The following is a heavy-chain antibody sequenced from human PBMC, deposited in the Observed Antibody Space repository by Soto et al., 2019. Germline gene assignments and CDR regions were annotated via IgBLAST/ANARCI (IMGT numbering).Heavy chain of an antibody. CDR3: AREWDNKSEHSSGWYDDF. CDR1: GFTFCSYC. Sequence: GASVKVSCKASGFTFCSYCISWVRQGPGQGLEWMGWISGYSGHTYYAQKFQGRVTMTTDTSTNTVYMELRSLRSDDTAVYYCAREWDNKSEHSSGWYDDFWGQGTLVTVSS. V-gene: IGHV1-18*01. CDR2: ISGYSGHT. J-gene: IGHJ4*02. D-gene: IGHD6-19*01.